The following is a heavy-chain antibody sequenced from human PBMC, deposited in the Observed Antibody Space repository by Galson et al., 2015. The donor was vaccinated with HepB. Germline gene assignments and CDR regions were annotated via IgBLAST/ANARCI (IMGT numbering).Heavy chain of an antibody. CDR3: ARADDDYSVRGDAFDI. Sequence: SLRLSCAASGFTFSSYSMNWVRQAPGKGLEWVSSISSSSSYIYYADSAKGRFTISRDNAKNSLYLQMNSLRAEDTAVYYCARADDDYSVRGDAFDIWGQGTMVTVSS. CDR2: ISSSSSYI. D-gene: IGHD4-17*01. V-gene: IGHV3-21*01. J-gene: IGHJ3*02. CDR1: GFTFSSYS.